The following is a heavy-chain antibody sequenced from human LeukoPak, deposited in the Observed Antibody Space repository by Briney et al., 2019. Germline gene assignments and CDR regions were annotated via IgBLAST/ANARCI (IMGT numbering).Heavy chain of an antibody. CDR2: INPSGGST. Sequence: ASVKVSCKASGYTFTSYYMHWVRQAPGQGLEWMGIINPSGGSTSYAQKFQGRVTITADESTSTAYMELSSLRSEDTAVYYCAKGSPATTGDIVVVVAASFFYYYGMDVWGQGTTVTVSS. CDR3: AKGSPATTGDIVVVVAASFFYYYGMDV. CDR1: GYTFTSYY. J-gene: IGHJ6*02. D-gene: IGHD2-15*01. V-gene: IGHV1-46*01.